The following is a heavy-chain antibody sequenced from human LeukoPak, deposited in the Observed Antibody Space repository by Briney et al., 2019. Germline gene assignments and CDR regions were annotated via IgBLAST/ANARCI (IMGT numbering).Heavy chain of an antibody. CDR2: TRNKANSYTT. J-gene: IGHJ3*02. V-gene: IGHV3-72*01. Sequence: PGGSLRLSCAASGFTFSDHYMDWVRQAPGKGLEWVGRTRNKANSYTTECAASVKDRFTISRDDSEKSLYLQMNSLKTEDTAVYYCARVRYCSSTTCRGAFDIWGQGTMVTVSS. D-gene: IGHD2-2*01. CDR1: GFTFSDHY. CDR3: ARVRYCSSTTCRGAFDI.